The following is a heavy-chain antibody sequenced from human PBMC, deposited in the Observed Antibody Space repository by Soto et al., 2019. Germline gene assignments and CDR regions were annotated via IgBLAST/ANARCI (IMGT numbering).Heavy chain of an antibody. CDR3: ARGQEVGAHFFDS. Sequence: PGGSLRLSCGASGFTFSCFDMHWVRQPTGKGLEWVSTIGTAGDTYYAVSVKGRFTISRDNAKNSLSLQMNSLRAGDTAVYFCARGQEVGAHFFDSWGQGTQVTVSS. V-gene: IGHV3-13*01. CDR1: GFTFSCFD. J-gene: IGHJ4*02. CDR2: IGTAGDT. D-gene: IGHD2-15*01.